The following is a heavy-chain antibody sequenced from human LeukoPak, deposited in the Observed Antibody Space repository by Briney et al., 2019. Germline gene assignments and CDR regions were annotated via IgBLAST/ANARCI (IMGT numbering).Heavy chain of an antibody. CDR2: IYYSGST. D-gene: IGHD5-12*01. CDR1: GGSFSSYY. V-gene: IGHV4-59*01. J-gene: IGHJ4*02. Sequence: SETLSLTCTVSGGSFSSYYWSWIRQPPGKGLEWIGYIYYSGSTNCNPSLKSRVTISVDTSNNQFSLKLSSVTAADTAVYYCARRAFSGYFFDYWGQGTLVTVSS. CDR3: ARRAFSGYFFDY.